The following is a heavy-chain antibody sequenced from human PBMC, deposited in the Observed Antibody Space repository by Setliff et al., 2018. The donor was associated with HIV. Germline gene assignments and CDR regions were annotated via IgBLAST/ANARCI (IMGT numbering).Heavy chain of an antibody. CDR2: INPKSGVT. CDR1: GYTFTDYY. D-gene: IGHD2-21*02. Sequence: ASVKVSCKASGYTFTDYYIHWVRQAPGHGLEWVGRINPKSGVTSYAQNFRARVTMTRDTSSTTAYMELSTLRSDDTALYYCARLSGDYYYFDYWGQGTLVTVSS. CDR3: ARLSGDYYYFDY. J-gene: IGHJ4*02. V-gene: IGHV1-2*06.